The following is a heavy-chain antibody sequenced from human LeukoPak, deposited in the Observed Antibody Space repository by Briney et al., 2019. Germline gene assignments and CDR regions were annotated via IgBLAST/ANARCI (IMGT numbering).Heavy chain of an antibody. CDR2: ISWNSGSI. CDR1: GFTFDDYA. J-gene: IGHJ4*02. V-gene: IGHV3-9*01. D-gene: IGHD4-17*01. Sequence: GRSLRLSCAASGFTFDDYAMHWVRQAPGKGLEWVSGISWNSGSIGYADSVKGRFTISRDNAKNSLYLQMNSLRAEDTALYYCAKEQKSDYGYYFDYWGQGTLVTVSS. CDR3: AKEQKSDYGYYFDY.